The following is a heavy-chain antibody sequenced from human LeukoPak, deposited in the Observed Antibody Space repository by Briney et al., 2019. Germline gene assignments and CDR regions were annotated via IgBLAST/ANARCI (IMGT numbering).Heavy chain of an antibody. Sequence: PGGSLRLSCAPSGFTFSDYTMNWVRQAPGKGLECISYISRSSDTIYYADSVKGRFTISRDNAKNSVYLQMNSLRDEDTAVYYCARGSSAPDYWGQGTLVTVSS. J-gene: IGHJ4*02. CDR3: ARGSSAPDY. CDR1: GFTFSDYT. CDR2: ISRSSDTI. D-gene: IGHD6-25*01. V-gene: IGHV3-48*02.